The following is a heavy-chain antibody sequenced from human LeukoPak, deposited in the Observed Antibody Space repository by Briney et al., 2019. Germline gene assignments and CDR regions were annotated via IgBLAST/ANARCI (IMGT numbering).Heavy chain of an antibody. CDR2: IYSGGST. CDR1: GFTASSNY. CDR3: ARDRNGCFDY. J-gene: IGHJ4*02. V-gene: IGHV3-53*01. D-gene: IGHD2-8*01. Sequence: GGSLRLSCAASGFTASSNYMSWVRQAPGKGLEWVSVIYSGGSTYYADSVKGRFTISRDNSKNTLYLQMNSLRAEDTAVYYCARDRNGCFDYWGQGTLVTVSS.